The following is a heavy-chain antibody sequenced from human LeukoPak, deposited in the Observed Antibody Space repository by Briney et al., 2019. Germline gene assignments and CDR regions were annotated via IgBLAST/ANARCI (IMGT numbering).Heavy chain of an antibody. J-gene: IGHJ4*02. V-gene: IGHV3-48*01. Sequence: GGSLTLSCAASGFTFSSYSMNWVGQAPGKGVEGVSYISSSSTIYYADSVKDRFTISRDNAKNSLYLQMNSLRAEDTGVYYCARGLDYWGQGTLVSVSS. CDR1: GFTFSSYS. CDR2: ISSSSTI. CDR3: ARGLDY.